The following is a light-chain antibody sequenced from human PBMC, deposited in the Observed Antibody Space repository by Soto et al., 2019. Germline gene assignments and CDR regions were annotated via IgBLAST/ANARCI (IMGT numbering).Light chain of an antibody. CDR1: QSIGDY. Sequence: EIVLTQSPATLSLSPGDRATLSCRASQSIGDYLAWYQQKPGQAPRLLIYDASNRAAGVPARFSGSGSGADFTLTISSLESEDFAVYYCQQRFNWPPLTFGGGTKVEI. V-gene: IGKV3-11*01. CDR3: QQRFNWPPLT. CDR2: DAS. J-gene: IGKJ4*01.